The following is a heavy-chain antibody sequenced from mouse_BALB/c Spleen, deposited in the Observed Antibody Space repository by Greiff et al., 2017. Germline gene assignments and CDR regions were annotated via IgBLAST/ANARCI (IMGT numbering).Heavy chain of an antibody. CDR2: ISSGSSTI. D-gene: IGHD2-3*01. CDR1: GFTFSSFG. J-gene: IGHJ3*01. Sequence: EVKLQESGGGLVQPGGSRKLSCAASGFTFSSFGMHWVRQAPEKGLEWVAYISSGSSTIYYADTVKGRFTISRDNPKNTLFLQMTSLRSEDTAMYYCARSGWSPFAYWGQGTLVTVSA. V-gene: IGHV5-17*02. CDR3: ARSGWSPFAY.